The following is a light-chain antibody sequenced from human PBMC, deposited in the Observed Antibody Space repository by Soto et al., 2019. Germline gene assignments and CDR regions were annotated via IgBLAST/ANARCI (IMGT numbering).Light chain of an antibody. Sequence: QSVLTQPASVSGSPGQSITISCTGTSSDVGAYNFVSWHQQHPGKAPKIMIYNVYDRPSGISYRFSGSKSGNTASLTISGLQGEDEAYYYCSAYTVSRTYVFGTATKLTVL. CDR3: SAYTVSRTYV. CDR2: NVY. V-gene: IGLV2-14*03. CDR1: SSDVGAYNF. J-gene: IGLJ1*01.